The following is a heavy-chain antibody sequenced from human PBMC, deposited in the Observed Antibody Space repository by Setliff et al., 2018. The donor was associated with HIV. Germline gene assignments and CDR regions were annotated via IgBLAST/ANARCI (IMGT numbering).Heavy chain of an antibody. D-gene: IGHD2-21*02. CDR3: MRWGLPYAIDY. J-gene: IGHJ4*02. CDR1: GFTFTGLTFTDYN. V-gene: IGHV3-48*01. Sequence: GGSLRLSCLASGFTFTGLTFTDYNMNWVRQAPGKGLEWVSYISSSNSIYYADSVRGRFTISRDNAKSSLYLQMTSLRVEDTAVYYCMRWGLPYAIDYWGQGMLVTVSS. CDR2: ISSSNSI.